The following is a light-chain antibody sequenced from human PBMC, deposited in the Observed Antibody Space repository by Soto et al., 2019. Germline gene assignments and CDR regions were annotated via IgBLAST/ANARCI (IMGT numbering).Light chain of an antibody. Sequence: EIVLTQSPGTLSLSPGERATLSCRASQSVSSSYLAWYQQKPGQAPRLLIYGASSRATGIPDRFSGSGSGTDFTLTISRLAPEDFAVYYCQQYGSSPTGTFGQGTKVEIK. CDR2: GAS. CDR3: QQYGSSPTGT. V-gene: IGKV3-20*01. CDR1: QSVSSSY. J-gene: IGKJ1*01.